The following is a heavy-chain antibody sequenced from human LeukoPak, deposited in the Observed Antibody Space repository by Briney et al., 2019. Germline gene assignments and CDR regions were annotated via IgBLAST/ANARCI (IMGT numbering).Heavy chain of an antibody. J-gene: IGHJ4*02. D-gene: IGHD3-10*01. CDR3: ARFGWVPPAHFDL. Sequence: PGGSLRLSCAASGFTFTNYWMHWVRQAPGTGLVWVSRINTDGTSTNYADSVKGRFTISRDNAKNTLYLQMNSLRAEDTAVYFCARFGWVPPAHFDLWGQGTLVTVSS. V-gene: IGHV3-74*01. CDR1: GFTFTNYW. CDR2: INTDGTST.